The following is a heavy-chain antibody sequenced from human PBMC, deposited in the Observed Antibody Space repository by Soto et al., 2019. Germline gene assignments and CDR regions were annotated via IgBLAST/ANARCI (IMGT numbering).Heavy chain of an antibody. V-gene: IGHV1-69*01. D-gene: IGHD6-13*01. CDR1: GGTFSSYA. J-gene: IGHJ5*02. CDR2: IIPIFGTA. Sequence: QVQLVQSGAELKKPGSSVKVSCKASGGTFSSYAISWVRQAPGQGLEWMGGIIPIFGTANYAQKFQGRVTITADASTSTAYVELSSLRSEDTAVYYCARDDDSSSWSPNWFDPWGQGTLVTVSS. CDR3: ARDDDSSSWSPNWFDP.